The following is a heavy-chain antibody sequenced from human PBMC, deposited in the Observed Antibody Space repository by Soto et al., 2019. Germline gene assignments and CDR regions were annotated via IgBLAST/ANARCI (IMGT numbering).Heavy chain of an antibody. D-gene: IGHD4-17*01. Sequence: QVQLQESGPGLVRPSQTLSLTCTVSGGSISSGGYYWSWIRQHPGKGLEWIGYIYYSGSTYYNPSLKSRVTISVDTSKHQFSLKLSSVTAADTAVYYCARRGGHGDYRGGCWFDPWGQGTLVTVSS. CDR1: GGSISSGGYY. CDR2: IYYSGST. J-gene: IGHJ5*02. CDR3: ARRGGHGDYRGGCWFDP. V-gene: IGHV4-31*03.